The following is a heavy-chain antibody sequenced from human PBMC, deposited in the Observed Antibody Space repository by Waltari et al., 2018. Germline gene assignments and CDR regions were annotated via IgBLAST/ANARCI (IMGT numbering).Heavy chain of an antibody. V-gene: IGHV3-30-3*01. Sequence: QVLLVESGGGVVQPGRSLRLSCAASGFMFSNYALHWVRQAPGKGLDWMTIISHDASSQYYADSVKGRFTISRDNSKNTLYLQMNSLTTEDTAVYYCVRGEAVGAADDAFDIWGQGTMVTVSS. D-gene: IGHD1-26*01. CDR3: VRGEAVGAADDAFDI. J-gene: IGHJ3*02. CDR1: GFMFSNYA. CDR2: ISHDASSQ.